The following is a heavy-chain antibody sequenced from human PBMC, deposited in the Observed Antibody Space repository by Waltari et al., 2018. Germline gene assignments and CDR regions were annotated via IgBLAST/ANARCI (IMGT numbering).Heavy chain of an antibody. V-gene: IGHV3-74*01. CDR2: LNEDGSGT. CDR1: GFIFRIYG. CDR3: AREYSNSRYFDY. D-gene: IGHD6-6*01. Sequence: ELQLVESGGGLVQPGGSLRLSCAASGFIFRIYGMHGVPQAPGKGLVWVSRLNEDGSGTTYADSVKGRFSISRDNAKNTLYLQMNSLRAEDTAVYYCAREYSNSRYFDYWGPGTLVTVSS. J-gene: IGHJ4*02.